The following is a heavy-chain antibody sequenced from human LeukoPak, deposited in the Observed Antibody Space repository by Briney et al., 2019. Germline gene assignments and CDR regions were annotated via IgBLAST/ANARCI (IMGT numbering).Heavy chain of an antibody. Sequence: GGSLRLSCAASGFTLSNAWMNWVRQAPGKVLEWVGLIKSKTNGETRDYAAPVKGRFTISRDNAKNSLYLQMNSLRAEDTAVYYCARDYITMVRGAFFDYWGQGTLVTVSS. CDR2: IKSKTNGETR. CDR1: GFTLSNAW. D-gene: IGHD3-10*01. CDR3: ARDYITMVRGAFFDY. J-gene: IGHJ4*02. V-gene: IGHV3-15*01.